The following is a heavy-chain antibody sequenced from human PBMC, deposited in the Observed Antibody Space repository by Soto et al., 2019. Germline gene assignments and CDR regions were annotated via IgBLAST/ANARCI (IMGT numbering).Heavy chain of an antibody. D-gene: IGHD2-15*01. J-gene: IGHJ4*02. CDR3: ARSEDTIPNYYFDY. Sequence: PSETLSLTCTVSGGAISSGDYYWSWIRQPPGKGLEWIGYIYYSGRTYYHPSLKSRVTISADTSKNQFSLKLSSVTAADTAVYYCARSEDTIPNYYFDYWGQGTLLTVSS. V-gene: IGHV4-30-4*01. CDR2: IYYSGRT. CDR1: GGAISSGDYY.